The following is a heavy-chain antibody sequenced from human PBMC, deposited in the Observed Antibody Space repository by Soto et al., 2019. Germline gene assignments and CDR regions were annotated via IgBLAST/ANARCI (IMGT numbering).Heavy chain of an antibody. Sequence: QVQLVQSGAEVKKPGASVKVSCKASGYTFTSYGISWVRQAPGQGLEWMGWISAYNGNTNYAQKLQGRVIMTTDTSTRTAYMELRSLRSDDTAVYYCARAYDTVPRWADFDYWGQGTLVTVSS. D-gene: IGHD3-22*01. CDR1: GYTFTSYG. CDR3: ARAYDTVPRWADFDY. J-gene: IGHJ4*02. CDR2: ISAYNGNT. V-gene: IGHV1-18*04.